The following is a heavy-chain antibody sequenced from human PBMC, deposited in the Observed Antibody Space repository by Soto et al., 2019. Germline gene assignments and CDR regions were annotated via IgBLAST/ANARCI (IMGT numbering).Heavy chain of an antibody. D-gene: IGHD2-21*01. Sequence: QVQLQESGPGLVKPSQTLSLTCTVSGGSISDSGYYWGWIRQNPGKGLEWIGHIYYNGGTYYSPSLKSRIVISKDTSKSQFSLSLSSATAADTAVYYCARVVIGTNSYWFDPWGQGTLVTVSS. CDR3: ARVVIGTNSYWFDP. CDR2: IYYNGGT. CDR1: GGSISDSGYY. J-gene: IGHJ5*02. V-gene: IGHV4-31*03.